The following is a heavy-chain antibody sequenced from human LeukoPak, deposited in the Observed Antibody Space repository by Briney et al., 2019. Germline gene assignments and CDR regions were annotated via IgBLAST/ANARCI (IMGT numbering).Heavy chain of an antibody. CDR2: ISADNGNT. Sequence: GASVTVSCKASGHTSTNYGISWVRQAPGQGLEWRGWISADNGNTNSAQNFQGRVTMTRDTSTSTAYMDLRSLRSGDTAVYYCARDQGPQWRLQVAFDVWGQGTMVIVSS. J-gene: IGHJ3*01. CDR1: GHTSTNYG. CDR3: ARDQGPQWRLQVAFDV. V-gene: IGHV1-18*01. D-gene: IGHD6-19*01.